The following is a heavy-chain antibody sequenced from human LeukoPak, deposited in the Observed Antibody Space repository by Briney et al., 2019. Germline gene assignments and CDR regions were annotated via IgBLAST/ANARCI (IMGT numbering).Heavy chain of an antibody. Sequence: PGGSLRLSCAASGFTFSSYSMNWVRQAPGKGLEWVSSISSSSSYIYYADSVKGRFTISRDNAKNSLYLQMNSLRAEDTAVYYCARGGQRWLQLDYWGQGTLVTVSS. V-gene: IGHV3-21*01. CDR1: GFTFSSYS. CDR2: ISSSSSYI. J-gene: IGHJ4*02. CDR3: ARGGQRWLQLDY. D-gene: IGHD5-24*01.